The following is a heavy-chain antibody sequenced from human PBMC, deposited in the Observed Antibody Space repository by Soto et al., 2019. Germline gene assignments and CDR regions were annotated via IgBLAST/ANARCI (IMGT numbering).Heavy chain of an antibody. J-gene: IGHJ4*02. CDR3: ARAMPMIFGIVMVFDY. D-gene: IGHD3-3*01. Sequence: PSQTLSLTCAISGDSVSSNSAAWNWIRQSPSRGLEWLGRTYYRSRWYNDYAASLKSRITINPDTSKNQFSLQLNSVTPEDTAINYCARAMPMIFGIVMVFDYWALGTLVTVSS. CDR2: TYYRSRWYN. V-gene: IGHV6-1*01. CDR1: GDSVSSNSAA.